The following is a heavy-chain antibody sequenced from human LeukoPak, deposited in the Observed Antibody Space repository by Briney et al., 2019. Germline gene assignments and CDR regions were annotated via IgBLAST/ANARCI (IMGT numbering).Heavy chain of an antibody. V-gene: IGHV4-59*08. J-gene: IGHJ6*03. CDR3: ARHFYSSSWSYYYYMDV. CDR2: IYYSGST. Sequence: PSETLSLTCTVSGGSISSYYWSWIRQPPGKGLEWIGYIYYSGSTSYNPSLKSRVTISVDTSKNQFSLKLSSVTAADTAVYYCARHFYSSSWSYYYYMDVWGKGTTVTVSS. D-gene: IGHD6-13*01. CDR1: GGSISSYY.